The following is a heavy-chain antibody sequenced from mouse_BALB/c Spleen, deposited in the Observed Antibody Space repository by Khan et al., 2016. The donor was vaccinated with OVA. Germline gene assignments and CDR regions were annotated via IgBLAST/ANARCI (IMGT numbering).Heavy chain of an antibody. CDR3: ARGVYGSRGAWFAY. V-gene: IGHV1-18*01. Sequence: EVQLQESGPELVKPGASVKIPCYSSGYTFTDYNIDWVKQSPGKSLEWIGDINPNNGYTVYNQKFKGKATLTVDKSSRTAYIELRSLTSEDTAVYYCARGVYGSRGAWFAYWGQGTLVTVSA. CDR2: INPNNGYT. CDR1: GYTFTDYN. D-gene: IGHD1-1*01. J-gene: IGHJ3*01.